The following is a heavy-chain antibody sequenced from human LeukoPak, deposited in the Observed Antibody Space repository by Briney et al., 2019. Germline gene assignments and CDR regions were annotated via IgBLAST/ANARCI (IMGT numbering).Heavy chain of an antibody. CDR3: ARVNECSSTSCYINY. D-gene: IGHD2-2*02. CDR1: GGSFSGYY. V-gene: IGHV4-34*01. Sequence: SETLSLTCAVYGGSFSGYYWSWIRQPPGKGLEWIGEINHSGSTNYNPSLKSRVPISVDTSKNQFSLKLSCVTAADTAVYYCARVNECSSTSCYINYWGQGTLVTVSS. J-gene: IGHJ4*02. CDR2: INHSGST.